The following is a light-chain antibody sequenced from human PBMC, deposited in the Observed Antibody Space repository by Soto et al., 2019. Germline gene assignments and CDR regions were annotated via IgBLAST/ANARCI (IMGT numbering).Light chain of an antibody. Sequence: EIVMTQSPATLAVSPGERATLSCRASQSISNNLAWYHQRPGQAPRLLIFGASTRATGIPARFSGSGSGTEFTLTISSLQSEDFAVYYCQQYNNWWTFGQGTRVEIK. CDR3: QQYNNWWT. CDR1: QSISNN. CDR2: GAS. V-gene: IGKV3-15*01. J-gene: IGKJ1*01.